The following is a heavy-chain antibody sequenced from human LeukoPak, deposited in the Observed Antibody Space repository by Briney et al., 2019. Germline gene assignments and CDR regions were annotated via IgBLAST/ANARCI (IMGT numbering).Heavy chain of an antibody. CDR1: GGSISSYY. J-gene: IGHJ4*02. D-gene: IGHD5-18*01. Sequence: KPSETLSLTCTVSGGSISSYYWSWIRQPPGKGLEWIGYIYYSGSTNYNPSLKSRVTISADTSKNQFSLKLSSVTAADTAVYYCASSTEYSYGYTFSLDYWGQGTLVTVSS. V-gene: IGHV4-59*08. CDR3: ASSTEYSYGYTFSLDY. CDR2: IYYSGST.